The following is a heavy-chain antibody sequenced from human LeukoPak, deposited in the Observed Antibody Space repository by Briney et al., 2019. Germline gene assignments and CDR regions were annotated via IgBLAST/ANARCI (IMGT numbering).Heavy chain of an antibody. CDR2: ISYDGSNK. D-gene: IGHD6-13*01. CDR1: GFTFSSYG. J-gene: IGHJ4*02. V-gene: IGHV3-30*18. CDR3: AKDLPRIAAAGIGPGDYFDY. Sequence: GGSLRLSCAASGFTFSSYGMHWVRQAPGKGLKWVAVISYDGSNKYYADSVKGRFTISRDNSKNTLYLQMNSLRAEDTAVYYCAKDLPRIAAAGIGPGDYFDYWGQGTLVTVYS.